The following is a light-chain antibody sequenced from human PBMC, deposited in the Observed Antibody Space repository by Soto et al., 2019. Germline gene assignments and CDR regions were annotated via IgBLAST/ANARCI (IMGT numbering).Light chain of an antibody. CDR2: GAS. J-gene: IGKJ4*01. V-gene: IGKV3-15*01. Sequence: EIVMTQSPASLSVSPGERVTLSRRASQSVGTNLAWYQERPGQAPRLLIFGASTRATDIPARFSGSGSGTEFTLAITSLQSEDFAVYYCQHYNETPLTFGGGTKVEIK. CDR1: QSVGTN. CDR3: QHYNETPLT.